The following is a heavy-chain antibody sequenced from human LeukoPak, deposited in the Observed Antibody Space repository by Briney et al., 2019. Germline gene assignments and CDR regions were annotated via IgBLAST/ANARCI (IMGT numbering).Heavy chain of an antibody. CDR1: GLTFSSYA. J-gene: IGHJ6*03. Sequence: PGGSLRLSCAASGLTFSSYAMHWVRQAPGKGLEWVAVISYDGSNKYYADSVKGRFTISRDNSKNTLYLQMNSLRAEDTAVYYCAREYRAAAAMDVWGKGTTVTVSS. CDR3: AREYRAAAAMDV. V-gene: IGHV3-30*04. CDR2: ISYDGSNK. D-gene: IGHD1-26*01.